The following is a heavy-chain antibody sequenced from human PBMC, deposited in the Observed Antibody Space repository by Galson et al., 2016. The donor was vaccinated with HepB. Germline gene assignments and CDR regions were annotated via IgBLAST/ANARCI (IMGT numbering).Heavy chain of an antibody. D-gene: IGHD6-13*01. V-gene: IGHV3-9*01. CDR1: GFTFDDYA. CDR2: ISWDSDKI. Sequence: SLRLSCAASGFTFDDYAMHWVRQVPRKGLEWVSGISWDSDKIGYADSVKGRFTVSRDNAKNSLSLQMNSLRAGDTALYYCIRLAYRSTWSPNHNYGMDVWGHGTTVTVSS. J-gene: IGHJ6*02. CDR3: IRLAYRSTWSPNHNYGMDV.